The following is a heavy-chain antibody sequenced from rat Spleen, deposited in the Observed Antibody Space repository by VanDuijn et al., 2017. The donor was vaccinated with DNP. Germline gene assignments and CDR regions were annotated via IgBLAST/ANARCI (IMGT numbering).Heavy chain of an antibody. D-gene: IGHD1-6*01. CDR2: ISTGGGNT. CDR3: ARSGILRIITTPYAMDA. V-gene: IGHV5S11*01. Sequence: EVQLVESGGGLVQPGRSMKLSCAASGFTFSHYYMAWVRQAPTKGLEWVASISTGGGNTYYRDSVKGRFTISRDNAKSTLYLQMDSLRSEETATYYCARSGILRIITTPYAMDAWGQGTSVTVSS. J-gene: IGHJ4*01. CDR1: GFTFSHYY.